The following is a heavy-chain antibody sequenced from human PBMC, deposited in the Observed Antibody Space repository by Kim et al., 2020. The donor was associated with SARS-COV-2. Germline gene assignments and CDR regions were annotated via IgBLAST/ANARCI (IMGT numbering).Heavy chain of an antibody. CDR3: ATAEAGATVDAFDI. J-gene: IGHJ3*02. D-gene: IGHD1-26*01. V-gene: IGHV1-24*01. Sequence: AQKFQGRVTMTEDPSTDTAYMELSSLRSEDTAVYYCATAEAGATVDAFDIWGQGTMVTVSS.